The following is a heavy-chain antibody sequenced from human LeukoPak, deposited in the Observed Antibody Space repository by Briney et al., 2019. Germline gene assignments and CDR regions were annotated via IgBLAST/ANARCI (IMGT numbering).Heavy chain of an antibody. CDR1: GYTFTGYY. CDR3: ARGLVGYYDILTGTPPGY. Sequence: ASVKVSCKSSGYTFTGYYMHWVRQAPGQGLEWMGWINPNSGGTNYAQKFQGRVTMTRHTSISTAYMELSRLRSDDTAVYYCARGLVGYYDILTGTPPGYWGQGTLVTVSS. CDR2: INPNSGGT. V-gene: IGHV1-2*02. J-gene: IGHJ4*02. D-gene: IGHD3-9*01.